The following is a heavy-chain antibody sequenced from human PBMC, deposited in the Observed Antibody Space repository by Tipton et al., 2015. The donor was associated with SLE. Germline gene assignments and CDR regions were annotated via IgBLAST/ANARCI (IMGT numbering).Heavy chain of an antibody. Sequence: TLSLTCTVSGGTISSGGYYWSWIRQHPGKGLEWIGYIYYSGSTYYNPSLKSRVTISVDTSKNQFSLKLSSVTAADTAVYYCARVTPGGPGAAARGAFDIWGQGTMVTVSS. CDR1: GGTISSGGYY. J-gene: IGHJ3*02. CDR3: ARVTPGGPGAAARGAFDI. CDR2: IYYSGST. V-gene: IGHV4-31*03. D-gene: IGHD6-13*01.